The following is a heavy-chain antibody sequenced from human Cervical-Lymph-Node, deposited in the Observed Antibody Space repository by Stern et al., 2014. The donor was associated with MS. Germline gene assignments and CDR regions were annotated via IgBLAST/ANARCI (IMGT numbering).Heavy chain of an antibody. V-gene: IGHV4-30-4*01. CDR3: ASGRFLEWLGYYYGMDV. D-gene: IGHD3-3*01. CDR1: GGSISSGDYY. Sequence: VQLVESGPGLVKPSQTLSLTCTVSGGSISSGDYYWSWIRQPPGKGLEWIGYIYYSGSTYYNPSLKSRVTISVDTSKNHFSLKLSSVTAADTAVYYCASGRFLEWLGYYYGMDVWGQGTTVTVSS. CDR2: IYYSGST. J-gene: IGHJ6*02.